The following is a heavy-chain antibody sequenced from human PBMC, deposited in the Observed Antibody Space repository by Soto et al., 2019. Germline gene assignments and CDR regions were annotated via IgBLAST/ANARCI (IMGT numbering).Heavy chain of an antibody. V-gene: IGHV4-4*02. CDR1: GDSISRSHW. Sequence: QVQLQESGPGLVRPSGALSVTCAVSGDSISRSHWWSWVRQSPGKGLEWIGEISHSGITNYNPSLKRRVTISGDKSKNQLSLTLTSVTAADTAVYYCARVRYDRSGFDHWGQGTLVSVSS. J-gene: IGHJ4*02. D-gene: IGHD3-22*01. CDR2: ISHSGIT. CDR3: ARVRYDRSGFDH.